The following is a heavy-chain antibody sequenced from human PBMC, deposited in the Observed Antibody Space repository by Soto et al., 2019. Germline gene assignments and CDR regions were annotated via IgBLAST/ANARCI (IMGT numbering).Heavy chain of an antibody. CDR2: IYYSGST. J-gene: IGHJ6*02. CDR1: GGSISSYY. CDR3: ARIAVAATGGYYYYYGMDV. V-gene: IGHV4-59*08. Sequence: PSETLSLTCTVSGGSISSYYWSWIRQPPGKGLEWIGYIYYSGSTNYNPSLKSRVTISVDTSKNQFSLKLSSVTAADTAVYYCARIAVAATGGYYYYYGMDVWGQGTTVTVSS. D-gene: IGHD6-19*01.